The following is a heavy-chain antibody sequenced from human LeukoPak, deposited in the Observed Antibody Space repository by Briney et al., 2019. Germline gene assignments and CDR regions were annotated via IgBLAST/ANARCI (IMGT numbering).Heavy chain of an antibody. CDR3: AKTDRRIAAAGDIDY. V-gene: IGHV3-48*01. CDR1: GFTFSIYS. J-gene: IGHJ4*02. Sequence: GGSLRLSCAASGFTFSIYSMNWVRQAPGKGLEWVSYISSSSSTIHYADSVKGRFTISRDNAKNSLYLQMNSLRAEDTAVYYCAKTDRRIAAAGDIDYWGQGTLVTVSS. D-gene: IGHD6-13*01. CDR2: ISSSSSTI.